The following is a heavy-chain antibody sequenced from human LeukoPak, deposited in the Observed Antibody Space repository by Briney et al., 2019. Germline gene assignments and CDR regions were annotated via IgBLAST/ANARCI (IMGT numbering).Heavy chain of an antibody. D-gene: IGHD2-15*01. J-gene: IGHJ3*02. V-gene: IGHV1-3*01. CDR3: ARAGYCSGGSCYSGSAFDI. CDR1: GYTFTSYA. Sequence: ASVKVSCKASGYTFTSYAMHWVRQAPGQRLEWMGWINAGNGNTKYSQKFQGRVTITRDTSASTAYTELSSLRSEDTAVYYCARAGYCSGGSCYSGSAFDIWGQGTMVTVSS. CDR2: INAGNGNT.